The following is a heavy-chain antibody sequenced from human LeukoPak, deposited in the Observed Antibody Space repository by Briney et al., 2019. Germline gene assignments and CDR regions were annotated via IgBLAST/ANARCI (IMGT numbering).Heavy chain of an antibody. Sequence: SETLSLTCAVYGGSFSGYYWGWIRQPPGKGLEWIGSIYYSGSTYYNPSLKSRVTISVDTSKNQFSLKLSSVTAADTAVYYCASRGYSSSWYNWFDPWGQGTLVTVSS. V-gene: IGHV4-39*01. CDR1: GGSFSGYY. CDR3: ASRGYSSSWYNWFDP. CDR2: IYYSGST. D-gene: IGHD6-13*01. J-gene: IGHJ5*02.